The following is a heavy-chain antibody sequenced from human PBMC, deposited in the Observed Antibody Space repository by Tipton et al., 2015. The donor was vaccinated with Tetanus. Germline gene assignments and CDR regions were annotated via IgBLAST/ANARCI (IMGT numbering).Heavy chain of an antibody. D-gene: IGHD3-10*01. CDR2: INPNSGGT. Sequence: QSGAEVKKPGASVKVSCKASGYTFTSYGISWVRQAPGQGLEWMGWINPNSGGTNYAQKFQGRVTMTRDTSISTAYMELSRLRSDDTAVYYCARAVTMVRGVIPNGLGYGGQGTLVTVSS. CDR1: GYTFTSYG. V-gene: IGHV1-2*02. J-gene: IGHJ4*02. CDR3: ARAVTMVRGVIPNGLGY.